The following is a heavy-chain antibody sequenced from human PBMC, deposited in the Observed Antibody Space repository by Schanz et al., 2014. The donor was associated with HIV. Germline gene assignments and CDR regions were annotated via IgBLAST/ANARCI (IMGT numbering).Heavy chain of an antibody. CDR3: AKDAARIYYDILTGPFDS. CDR1: GFFLDDYA. V-gene: IGHV3-9*01. CDR2: ISWNSGSR. Sequence: EVQLVESGGGLVQPGRSLRLSCATSGFFLDDYAMHWVRQAPGKGPEWVSGISWNSGSRGYAESVKGRFTISRDNAKNSLYLQMNSLRGEDTALYYCAKDAARIYYDILTGPFDSWGQGTLVTVSS. D-gene: IGHD3-9*01. J-gene: IGHJ4*02.